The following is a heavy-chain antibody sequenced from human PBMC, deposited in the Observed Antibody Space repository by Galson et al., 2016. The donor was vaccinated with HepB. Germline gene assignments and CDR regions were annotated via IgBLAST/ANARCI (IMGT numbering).Heavy chain of an antibody. D-gene: IGHD1-7*01. CDR1: GFTFSSYW. CDR2: IRND. Sequence: SLRLSCAASGFTFSSYWIHWVRQAPGKGLEWVSRIRNDETTSVIGRFTISRDNAKNTLYLEMNSLRAEDTPVYYCARDGGLGTPFDCWGQGTLVTVSS. J-gene: IGHJ4*02. CDR3: ARDGGLGTPFDC. V-gene: IGHV3-74*01.